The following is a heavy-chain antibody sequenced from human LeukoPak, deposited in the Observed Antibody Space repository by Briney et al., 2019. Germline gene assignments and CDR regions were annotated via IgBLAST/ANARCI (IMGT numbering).Heavy chain of an antibody. CDR1: GYTLTELS. CDR2: FDPEDGET. J-gene: IGHJ4*02. V-gene: IGHV1-24*01. Sequence: ASVKVSCKVSGYTLTELSMHWVRQAPGKWLEWMGGFDPEDGETIYAQKFQGRVTMTEDTSTDTAYMELSSLRSEDTAVYYCATAEIAARRYFDYWGQGTLVTVSS. D-gene: IGHD6-6*01. CDR3: ATAEIAARRYFDY.